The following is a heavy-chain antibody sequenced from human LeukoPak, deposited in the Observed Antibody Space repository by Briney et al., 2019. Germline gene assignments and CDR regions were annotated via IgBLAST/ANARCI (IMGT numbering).Heavy chain of an antibody. Sequence: GGSLRLSCAASGFTFSSYAMSWVRQAPGKGLEWVSAISGSGGSTYYADSVKGQFTISRDNSKNTLYLQMNSLRAEDTAVYYCAKDGSMRYSSSSGLGYFDYWGQGTLVTVSS. CDR2: ISGSGGST. J-gene: IGHJ4*02. CDR3: AKDGSMRYSSSSGLGYFDY. CDR1: GFTFSSYA. D-gene: IGHD6-13*01. V-gene: IGHV3-23*01.